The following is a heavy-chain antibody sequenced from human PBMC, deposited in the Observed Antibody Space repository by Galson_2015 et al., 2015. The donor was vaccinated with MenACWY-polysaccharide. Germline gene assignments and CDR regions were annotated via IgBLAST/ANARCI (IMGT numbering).Heavy chain of an antibody. D-gene: IGHD1-26*01. V-gene: IGHV3-30*04. CDR1: GFTFNNYA. CDR3: ARGGSGSRGNWFDP. J-gene: IGHJ5*02. Sequence: SMRLSCAASGFTFNNYAMHWVRQAPGKGLKWVAFISGDGTRKSYADSVQGRFTISRDDSRSALYLQMNTLRVEDTAVHFCARGGSGSRGNWFDPWGQGTLVTVSS. CDR2: ISGDGTRK.